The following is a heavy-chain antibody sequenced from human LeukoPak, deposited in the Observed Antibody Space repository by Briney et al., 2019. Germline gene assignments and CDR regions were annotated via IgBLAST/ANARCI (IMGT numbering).Heavy chain of an antibody. Sequence: PGGSLRLSCAASGFTFSSYTMNWVRQAPGKGLEWVAFIRYDGSNKYYADSVKGRFTISRDNSKNTLYLQMNSLRAEDTAVYYCAKDTITYIVVVPAAPDYWGQGTLVTVSS. D-gene: IGHD2-2*01. V-gene: IGHV3-30*02. J-gene: IGHJ4*02. CDR1: GFTFSSYT. CDR3: AKDTITYIVVVPAAPDY. CDR2: IRYDGSNK.